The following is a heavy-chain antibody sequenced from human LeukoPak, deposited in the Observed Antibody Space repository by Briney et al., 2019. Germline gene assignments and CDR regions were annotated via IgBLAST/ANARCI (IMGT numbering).Heavy chain of an antibody. CDR1: GYTFTSYD. J-gene: IGHJ5*02. Sequence: ASVKVSCKASGYTFTSYDINWVRQATGQGLEWMGWVNPNSGYTGYAQKFQGRVTMTRNTSISTAYMELSSLRSEDSAVYYCARGRWGYYYDSSGYYPKGYNWFDPWGQGTLVTVSS. D-gene: IGHD3-22*01. V-gene: IGHV1-8*02. CDR3: ARGRWGYYYDSSGYYPKGYNWFDP. CDR2: VNPNSGYT.